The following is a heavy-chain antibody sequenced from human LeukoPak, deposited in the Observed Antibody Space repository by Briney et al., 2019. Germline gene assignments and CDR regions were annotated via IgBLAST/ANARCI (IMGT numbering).Heavy chain of an antibody. CDR2: IIPILNIT. J-gene: IGHJ4*02. Sequence: VASVKVSCKASRGTFSKYAISWVRQAPGQGLEWMGRIIPILNITHYAQKFQGRVTIAADKSTSTAYMELSSLRSEDTAVYYCARDDDRAREIDYWGQGTLVTVSS. D-gene: IGHD3-22*01. CDR3: ARDDDRAREIDY. V-gene: IGHV1-69*04. CDR1: RGTFSKYA.